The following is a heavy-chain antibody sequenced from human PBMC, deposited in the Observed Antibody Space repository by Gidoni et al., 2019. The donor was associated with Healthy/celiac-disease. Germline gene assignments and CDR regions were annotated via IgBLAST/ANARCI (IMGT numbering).Heavy chain of an antibody. D-gene: IGHD3-9*01. J-gene: IGHJ5*02. V-gene: IGHV3-7*01. CDR3: AREGLFMLSNWFDP. CDR2: IKQEGSEK. Sequence: EVQLVESGGGLVQPGGSLRLSCAASGFTFSSYWMSCVRQAPGKGLEWVANIKQEGSEKYYVYSVKGRFTISRDNAKNSLYLQMNSLRAEDTAVYYCAREGLFMLSNWFDPWGQGTLVTVSS. CDR1: GFTFSSYW.